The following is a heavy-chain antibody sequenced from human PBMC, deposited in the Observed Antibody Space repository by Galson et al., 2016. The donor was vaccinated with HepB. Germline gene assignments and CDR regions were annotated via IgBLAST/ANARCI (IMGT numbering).Heavy chain of an antibody. J-gene: IGHJ4*02. Sequence: FTFSRDNSKNTLYLQMNSLRAEDTAVYYCARVLATDMDFDSWGQGTLVTVSS. V-gene: IGHV3-30*01. CDR3: ARVLATDMDFDS. D-gene: IGHD2-15*01.